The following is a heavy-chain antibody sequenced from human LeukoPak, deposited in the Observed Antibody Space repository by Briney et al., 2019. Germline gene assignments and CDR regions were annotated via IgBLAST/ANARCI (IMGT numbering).Heavy chain of an antibody. Sequence: PGGSLRLSCAASGFTFSSYWMSWVRQAPGKGLEWVANIKQDGSEKYYVDSVKGRFTISRDNAKNSLYLQMNSLRAEDTAVYYCARVGSSTWARYFDYWGQGTLVTVSS. J-gene: IGHJ4*02. CDR3: ARVGSSTWARYFDY. D-gene: IGHD2-15*01. V-gene: IGHV3-7*01. CDR2: IKQDGSEK. CDR1: GFTFSSYW.